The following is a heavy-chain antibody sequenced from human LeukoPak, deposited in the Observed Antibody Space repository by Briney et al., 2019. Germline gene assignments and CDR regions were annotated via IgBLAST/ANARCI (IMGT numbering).Heavy chain of an antibody. V-gene: IGHV7-4-1*02. J-gene: IGHJ3*02. CDR2: INTNTGNP. CDR3: VRDQDYYGSGSYYRLSDAFDI. CDR1: GYTFTSYA. D-gene: IGHD3-10*01. Sequence: GASVKVSCKASGYTFTSYAMNWVRQAPGQGLEWMGWINTNTGNPTYAQGFTGRFVFSLDTSVSTAYLQISSLKAEDTAVYYCVRDQDYYGSGSYYRLSDAFDIWGQGTMVTVSS.